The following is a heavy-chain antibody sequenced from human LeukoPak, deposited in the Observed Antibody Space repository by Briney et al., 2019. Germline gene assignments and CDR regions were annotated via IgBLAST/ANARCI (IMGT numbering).Heavy chain of an antibody. D-gene: IGHD5-24*01. V-gene: IGHV3-7*01. J-gene: IGHJ3*02. CDR3: AKDGGMATVDHDASDM. CDR2: IKEDGSEK. CDR1: GFSFSNYW. Sequence: GGSLRLSCAASGFSFSNYWMGWVRQAPGKGLEWVANIKEDGSEKHYVDSVKGRFTISRDNAKNTLYLQMIGLKPEDTAVYYCAKDGGMATVDHDASDMWGQGTLVTVSS.